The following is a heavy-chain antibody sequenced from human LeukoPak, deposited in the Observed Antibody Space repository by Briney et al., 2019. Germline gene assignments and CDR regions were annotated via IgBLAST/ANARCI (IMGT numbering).Heavy chain of an antibody. CDR1: GFSISNGYY. J-gene: IGHJ4*02. CDR3: ARSLAARRGYFDY. Sequence: SETLSLTCTVSGFSISNGYYWGWIRQPPGKGLEWIGSIYHTGSTYYNLSLKSRFTISVDTSKNQYSLKLSSVTAADTAVYYYARSLAARRGYFDYWGQGTLVTVSS. V-gene: IGHV4-38-2*02. D-gene: IGHD6-6*01. CDR2: IYHTGST.